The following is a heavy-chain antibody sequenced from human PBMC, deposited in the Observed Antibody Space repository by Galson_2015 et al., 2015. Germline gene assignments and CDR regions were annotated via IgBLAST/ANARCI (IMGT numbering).Heavy chain of an antibody. CDR3: ARGLGDSGGYPFYYYYMDV. D-gene: IGHD1-26*01. Sequence: LSLTCTVSGGSISGYYWSWIRQPPGKGLEWIGYTHDSGITNYNPSLKSRLTISVDASKNQFSLKLSSLTAADTALYYCARGLGDSGGYPFYYYYMDVWGKGTTVAVSS. J-gene: IGHJ6*03. V-gene: IGHV4-59*01. CDR2: THDSGIT. CDR1: GGSISGYY.